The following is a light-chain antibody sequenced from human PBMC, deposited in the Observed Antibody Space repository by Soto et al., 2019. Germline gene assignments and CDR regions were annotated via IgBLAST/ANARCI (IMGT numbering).Light chain of an antibody. Sequence: EVVMTQSPATLSVSPGERVTLSCRSSQSVADNLAWFQQKPGQGPRLLIYGASNRATGIPDRFSGSGSGTDFTLTISRLEPEDFGVYYCQQYGSSGTFGQGTKVDI. CDR2: GAS. V-gene: IGKV3-20*01. CDR3: QQYGSSGT. J-gene: IGKJ1*01. CDR1: QSVADN.